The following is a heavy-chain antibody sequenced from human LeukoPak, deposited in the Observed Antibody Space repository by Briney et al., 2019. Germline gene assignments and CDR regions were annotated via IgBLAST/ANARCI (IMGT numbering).Heavy chain of an antibody. CDR3: AKGRIQPWSLGY. Sequence: GGSLRLSCAASGFTFSHYAMHWVRQAPGKGLDWVAVIWYDGSNKYYADSVKGRFTISRDNSDNTLYLQMNSLRAEDTAVYYCAKGRIQPWSLGYWGQGSLVTVPS. D-gene: IGHD5-18*01. CDR2: IWYDGSNK. V-gene: IGHV3-33*06. CDR1: GFTFSHYA. J-gene: IGHJ4*02.